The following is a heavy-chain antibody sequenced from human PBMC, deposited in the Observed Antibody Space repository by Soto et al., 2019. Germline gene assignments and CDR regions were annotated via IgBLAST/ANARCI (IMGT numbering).Heavy chain of an antibody. CDR1: GGSINTPDHY. CDR3: ARGRVLQFFSYFDH. D-gene: IGHD4-4*01. V-gene: IGHV4-30-4*01. J-gene: IGHJ4*03. Sequence: LSLTCSVSGGSINTPDHYWSWIRQPPGKGLEWIGYVSYRGRAYYSPSLKSRLTISIDKAKNQFSLSLTSVTAADTAVYYCARGRVLQFFSYFDHWRRGTLVTVSS. CDR2: VSYRGRA.